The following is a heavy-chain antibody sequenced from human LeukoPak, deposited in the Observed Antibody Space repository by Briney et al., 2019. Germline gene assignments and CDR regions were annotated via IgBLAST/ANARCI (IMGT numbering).Heavy chain of an antibody. Sequence: GALRLSCAASGFTFSSYSMNWVRQAPGKGLEWGSYISGSSSTIYYADSVRGRFTISRDNGKNTLYLQMNSLRAEDTAVYYCARGSTYYDSSGQVPFDYWGQGTLVTVSS. CDR3: ARGSTYYDSSGQVPFDY. D-gene: IGHD3-22*01. V-gene: IGHV3-48*01. CDR2: ISGSSSTI. CDR1: GFTFSSYS. J-gene: IGHJ4*02.